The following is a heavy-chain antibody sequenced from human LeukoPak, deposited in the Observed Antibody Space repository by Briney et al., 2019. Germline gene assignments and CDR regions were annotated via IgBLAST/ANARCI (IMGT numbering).Heavy chain of an antibody. CDR2: ISYSGTT. D-gene: IGHD6-13*01. CDR1: GGSISSNSYY. V-gene: IGHV4-39*07. CDR3: ARVTGYRIEDYFDY. J-gene: IGHJ4*02. Sequence: SETLSLTCTVSGGSISSNSYYWGWIRQPPGKGLEWIGSISYSGTTYYSPSLKSRVTISVETSKNEFSLKLRSVTAADTAVYYCARVTGYRIEDYFDYWGQGTLVTVSS.